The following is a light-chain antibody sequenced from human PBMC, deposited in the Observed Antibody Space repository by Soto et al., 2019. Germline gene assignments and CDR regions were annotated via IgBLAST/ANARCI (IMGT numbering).Light chain of an antibody. CDR1: QSINSY. J-gene: IGKJ5*01. CDR3: QQYDNLPIT. Sequence: EIQMTQSPSSLSASVGDSVTITCRASQSINSYLNWYQQKPGKAPKLLIYAASSLQSGVPSSFSGSGFGTDFTLTISSLQPEDIATYYCQQYDNLPITFGQGTRLEIK. CDR2: AAS. V-gene: IGKV1-39*01.